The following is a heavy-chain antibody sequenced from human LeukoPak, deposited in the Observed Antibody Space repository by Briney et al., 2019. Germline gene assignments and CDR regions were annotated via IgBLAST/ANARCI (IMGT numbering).Heavy chain of an antibody. CDR2: IRYDGSNK. CDR1: GFGFSGYG. J-gene: IGHJ4*02. V-gene: IGHV3-30*02. D-gene: IGHD3-3*01. Sequence: GGSLRLSCVASGFGFSGYGMHWVRQAPGKGLEWVAFIRYDGSNKYYADSVKGRFTISRDNSKNTLYLQMNSLRAEDTAVYYCAKDKFRPIFGVVTSWDYWGQGTLVTVSS. CDR3: AKDKFRPIFGVVTSWDY.